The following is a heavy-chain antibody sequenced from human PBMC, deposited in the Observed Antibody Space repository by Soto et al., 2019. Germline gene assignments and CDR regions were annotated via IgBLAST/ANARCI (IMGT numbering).Heavy chain of an antibody. CDR3: ARTPPGLCSNYYFDY. Sequence: GGSLRLSCAASGFTFSDCYMSWIRQAPGKGLEWVSFISSSSSYTNYADSVKGRFTISRDNAKNSLYLQMNSLRAEDTAVYYCARTPPGLCSNYYFDYWGQGTLVTVSS. V-gene: IGHV3-11*06. CDR1: GFTFSDCY. CDR2: ISSSSSYT. D-gene: IGHD2-2*01. J-gene: IGHJ4*02.